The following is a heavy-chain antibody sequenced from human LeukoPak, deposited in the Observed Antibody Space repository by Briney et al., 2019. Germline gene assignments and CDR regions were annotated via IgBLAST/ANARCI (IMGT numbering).Heavy chain of an antibody. CDR2: IIPIFGTA. CDR1: GGTFSSYA. V-gene: IGHV1-69*01. CDR3: ARVGDYGSGSYFFDY. Sequence: SVKVSCKASGGTFSSYAISWVRQAPGQGLEWMGGIIPIFGTANYAQKFQGRVTIAADESTSTAYMELSSLRSEDTAVYYCARVGDYGSGSYFFDYWGQGTLVTVSS. D-gene: IGHD3-10*01. J-gene: IGHJ4*02.